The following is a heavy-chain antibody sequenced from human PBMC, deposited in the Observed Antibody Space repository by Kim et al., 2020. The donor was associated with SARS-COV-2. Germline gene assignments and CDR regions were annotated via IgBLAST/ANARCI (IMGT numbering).Heavy chain of an antibody. CDR3: ARGSGRYTSSSSSFDY. J-gene: IGHJ4*02. CDR2: ISYDGSNK. Sequence: GGSLRLSCAASGFTFSGHPMYWVRQAPGKGLQWLAVISYDGSNKYFADSVKGRFAISRDNSKNTLFLQMNSLSVEDTAVYYCARGSGRYTSSSSSFDYWGPGTLVTVSS. CDR1: GFTFSGHP. D-gene: IGHD6-6*01. V-gene: IGHV3-30*09.